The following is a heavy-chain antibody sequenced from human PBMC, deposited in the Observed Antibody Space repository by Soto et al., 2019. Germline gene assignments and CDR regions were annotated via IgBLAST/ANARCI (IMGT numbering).Heavy chain of an antibody. CDR2: ISAYNGNT. CDR1: GYTFTSYG. D-gene: IGHD6-19*01. V-gene: IGHV1-18*01. J-gene: IGHJ5*02. CDR3: ARDIYGYSSGWLNWFDP. Sequence: QVQLVQSGAEVKKPGASVKVSCKASGYTFTSYGISWVRQAPGQGLEWMGWISAYNGNTNYAQKLQGRVTMTTDTSTSTAYMELRSLRSDDTAVYYYARDIYGYSSGWLNWFDPWGQGTLVTVSS.